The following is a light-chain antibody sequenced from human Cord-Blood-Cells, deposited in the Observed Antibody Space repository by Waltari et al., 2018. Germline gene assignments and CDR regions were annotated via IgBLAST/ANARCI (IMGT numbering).Light chain of an antibody. CDR3: SSYAGSNDFV. J-gene: IGLJ1*01. CDR1: SSDVGGYNY. CDR2: EFS. V-gene: IGLV2-8*01. Sequence: QSALTQPPSASGSPGQSVTISCTGTSSDVGGYNYASWYQQHPGQAPKLMIYEFSKRPSGVPDRFSGAKAGNTASLTVSGLQAEDEADYYCSSYAGSNDFVFGTGTKVTVL.